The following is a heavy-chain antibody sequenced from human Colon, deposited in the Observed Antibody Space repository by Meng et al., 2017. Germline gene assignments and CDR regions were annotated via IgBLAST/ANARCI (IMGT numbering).Heavy chain of an antibody. J-gene: IGHJ5*02. CDR2: IFHSGTS. CDR1: GASISGDNW. D-gene: IGHD2/OR15-2a*01. CDR3: ARRNSNNWFDP. Sequence: EPVPGLAKPPGAPSPTCAVSGASISGDNWWSWARQTPGKGLECLGVIFHSGTSNYNPSLKSRVTISVDKSKNQFSLRLSSVTTADTAVYYCARRNSNNWFDPWGQGILVTVSS. V-gene: IGHV4-4*03.